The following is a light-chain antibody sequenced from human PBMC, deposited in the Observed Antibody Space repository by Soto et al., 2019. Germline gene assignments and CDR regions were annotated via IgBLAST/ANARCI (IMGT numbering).Light chain of an antibody. V-gene: IGLV2-14*01. J-gene: IGLJ1*01. CDR2: EVA. CDR1: SSDIGAYDY. CDR3: VSYTSSTTYV. Sequence: QSVLTQPPSASGSPGQSVTISCTGTSSDIGAYDYVSWYQQHPGKAPKLMIYEVANRPSGVSNRFSGSKSGSTASLIISRLQTEDEADYYCVSYTSSTTYVFGTGTKLTVL.